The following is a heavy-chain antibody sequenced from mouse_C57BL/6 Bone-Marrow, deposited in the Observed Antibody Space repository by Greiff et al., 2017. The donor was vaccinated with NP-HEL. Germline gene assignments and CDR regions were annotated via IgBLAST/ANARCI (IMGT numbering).Heavy chain of an antibody. J-gene: IGHJ4*01. CDR3: TPTGGYYAMDY. Sequence: EVKLLESGGGLVQPGGSMKLSCVASGFTFSNYWMNWVRQSPEQGLEWVAQIRLKSDNYATHYAVSVKGRFTISRDDSKSSVYPQMNNLRAEDTGIYYCTPTGGYYAMDYWGQGTSVTVSS. CDR2: IRLKSDNYAT. CDR1: GFTFSNYW. D-gene: IGHD1-1*01. V-gene: IGHV6-3*01.